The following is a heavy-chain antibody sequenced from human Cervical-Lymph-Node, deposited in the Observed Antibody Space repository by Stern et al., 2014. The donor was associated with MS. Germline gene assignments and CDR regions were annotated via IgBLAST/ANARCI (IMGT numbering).Heavy chain of an antibody. CDR3: ARSRHSLATLAF. CDR2: IYGPENP. CDR1: GDFVGWQGFY. J-gene: IGHJ4*01. D-gene: IGHD2-21*01. V-gene: IGHV4-31*03. Sequence: VQLVESGPGLVKPSQTLSLTCTVSGDFVGWQGFYWNWIRHHPRKGLEWIGYIYGPENPHYNPSVKSRVTISVDTSKDQFSLNLSSVTAADTAIYFCARSRHSLATLAFWGPGTQVTVPS.